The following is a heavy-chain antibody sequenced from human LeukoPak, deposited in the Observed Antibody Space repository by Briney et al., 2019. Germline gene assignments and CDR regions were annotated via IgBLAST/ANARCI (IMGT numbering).Heavy chain of an antibody. Sequence: PGGSLRLSCAGSGFTFNNYAMSWVRQTPGKGLEWVSAISGRGDTTFYADAMKGRFTTSRDNSQNTLYLQMNSLRAEDTAVYYCAKDHNLGGYVLFDNWGQGTLVTVSS. CDR1: GFTFNNYA. J-gene: IGHJ4*02. D-gene: IGHD3-22*01. CDR2: ISGRGDTT. CDR3: AKDHNLGGYVLFDN. V-gene: IGHV3-23*01.